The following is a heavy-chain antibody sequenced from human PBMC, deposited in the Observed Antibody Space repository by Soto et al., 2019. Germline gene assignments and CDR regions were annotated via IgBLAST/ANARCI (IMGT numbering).Heavy chain of an antibody. J-gene: IGHJ6*02. CDR1: GFAFDNYA. Sequence: EMQLLESGGGLVQPGGSLRLSCAASGFAFDNYAMSWVRQAPGEVLEWLSTISGSSGGTFYADSVMGRFTISRDNSKNTLYLQMNSLRAEDTAVYYCAKDGFGESIRFYYYYYGMDVWGQGTTVTVSS. V-gene: IGHV3-23*01. CDR2: ISGSSGGT. CDR3: AKDGFGESIRFYYYYYGMDV. D-gene: IGHD3-10*01.